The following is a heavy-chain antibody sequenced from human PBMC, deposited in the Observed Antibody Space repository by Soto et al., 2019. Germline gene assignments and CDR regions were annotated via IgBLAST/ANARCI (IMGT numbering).Heavy chain of an antibody. V-gene: IGHV3-30*18. Sequence: QVQLVESGGGVVQPGKSLRLSCAASGFTFSTYGMHWVRQAPGKGLEWVTFTPYDGRNKYYADSVKGRFSISRDNSKNTVYLQMNSLRVEDTAVYYCAKDTGTDRYTGPDYWGQGTPVTVSS. CDR3: AKDTGTDRYTGPDY. CDR2: TPYDGRNK. D-gene: IGHD3-16*02. J-gene: IGHJ4*02. CDR1: GFTFSTYG.